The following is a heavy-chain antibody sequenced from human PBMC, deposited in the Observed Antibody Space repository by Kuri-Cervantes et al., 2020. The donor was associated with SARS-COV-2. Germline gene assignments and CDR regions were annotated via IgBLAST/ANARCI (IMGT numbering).Heavy chain of an antibody. Sequence: SVKVSCKASGGTFSSYAISWVRQAPGQGPEWMGGIIPIFGTPDYAQKFQGRVTITADTSIAYMELFSLRSDDTAVYYCARDDGGAAGQESIFDYWGQGTLVTVSS. D-gene: IGHD6-13*01. CDR2: IIPIFGTP. V-gene: IGHV1-69*13. CDR3: ARDDGGAAGQESIFDY. J-gene: IGHJ4*02. CDR1: GGTFSSYA.